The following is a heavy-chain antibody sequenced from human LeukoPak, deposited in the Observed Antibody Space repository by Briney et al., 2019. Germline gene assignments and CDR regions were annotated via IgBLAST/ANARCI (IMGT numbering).Heavy chain of an antibody. CDR3: ARGDPDISFGVAGEAFDI. Sequence: PGGSLRLSCAASGFTFSSYSMNWVRQAPGKGLEWVSSISSSSSYIYYADSMKGRFTISRDNAKKSLYLQTNSLRAEDTAVYYCARGDPDISFGVAGEAFDIWGQGTMVTVSS. V-gene: IGHV3-21*01. CDR1: GFTFSSYS. CDR2: ISSSSSYI. J-gene: IGHJ3*02. D-gene: IGHD3-3*01.